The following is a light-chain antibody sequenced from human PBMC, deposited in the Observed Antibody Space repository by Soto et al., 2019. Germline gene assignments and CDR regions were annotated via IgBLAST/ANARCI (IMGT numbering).Light chain of an antibody. CDR2: SAS. CDR3: LQYKDVPFT. Sequence: ETVMTQSPATLSVSPGDRATLSCRASQTLDKTLAWYQQRPGQAPTLLIYSASTRATGVPARFSGSGSGTEFTLTISSLQSEDFVMYYCLQYKDVPFTFGQGTNVEIK. J-gene: IGKJ2*01. V-gene: IGKV3-15*01. CDR1: QTLDKT.